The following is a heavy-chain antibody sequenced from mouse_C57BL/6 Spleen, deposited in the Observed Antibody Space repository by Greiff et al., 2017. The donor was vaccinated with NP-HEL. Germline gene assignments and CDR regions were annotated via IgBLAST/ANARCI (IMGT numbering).Heavy chain of an antibody. CDR1: GFTFSDYG. CDR2: ISSGSSTI. CDR3: ARSNYAYFDV. D-gene: IGHD2-5*01. V-gene: IGHV5-17*01. J-gene: IGHJ1*03. Sequence: EVKLMESGGGLVKPGGSLKLSCAASGFTFSDYGMHWVRQAPEKGLEWVAYISSGSSTIYYADTVKGRFTISRDNAKNTLFLQMTSLRSEDTAMYYCARSNYAYFDVWGTGTTVTVSS.